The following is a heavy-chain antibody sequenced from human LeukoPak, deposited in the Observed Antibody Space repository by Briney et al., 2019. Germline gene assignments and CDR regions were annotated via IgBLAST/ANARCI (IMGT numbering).Heavy chain of an antibody. J-gene: IGHJ5*02. CDR3: ARDLYGGNSASWVDL. D-gene: IGHD4-23*01. V-gene: IGHV3-33*01. CDR1: GFTIKHYG. Sequence: GRSLSLPCGASGFTIKHYGRHWIRQAPGKGLEWVAVIWSDGSNKFYADSVRGRFTISRDNSNNTLYLQVNSLRAEDKAVYYCARDLYGGNSASWVDLWGQGTLVTVSS. CDR2: IWSDGSNK.